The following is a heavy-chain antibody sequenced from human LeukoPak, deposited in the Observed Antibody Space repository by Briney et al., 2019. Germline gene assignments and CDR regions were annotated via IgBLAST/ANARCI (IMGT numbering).Heavy chain of an antibody. CDR3: ATQPPYCSRTAFYVDY. CDR2: ISGSGGST. CDR1: GFSFSRYG. Sequence: PGGSLRLSCAASGFSFSRYGMSWVRQVPGKGLEWVSTISGSGGSTYYADSVKGRLTISRDNSKNTLYLQMNSLRAEDTAVYYCATQPPYCSRTAFYVDYWGPGTLVTVSS. J-gene: IGHJ4*02. D-gene: IGHD2-2*01. V-gene: IGHV3-23*01.